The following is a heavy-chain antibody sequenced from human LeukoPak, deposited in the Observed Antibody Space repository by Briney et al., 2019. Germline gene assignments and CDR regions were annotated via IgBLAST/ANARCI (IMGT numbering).Heavy chain of an antibody. J-gene: IGHJ6*01. CDR2: IIWNTGMI. Sequence: PGRSLRLSCAASGFSFEDHAMHWVRQAPGKSLEWVSGIIWNTGMIGYADSVKGRFTISSDNAKNSLHLQMNSLRPEDTALYYCGKDLTAGGLDVWGKGPRSPSPQ. V-gene: IGHV3-9*01. CDR3: GKDLTAGGLDV. CDR1: GFSFEDHA. D-gene: IGHD2-21*02.